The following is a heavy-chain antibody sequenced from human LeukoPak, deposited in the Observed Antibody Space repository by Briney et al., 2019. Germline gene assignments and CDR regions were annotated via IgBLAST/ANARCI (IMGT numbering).Heavy chain of an antibody. CDR3: ASPYSGYEAAFDY. CDR2: ISPYNGNT. D-gene: IGHD5-12*01. CDR1: GYSFSNYN. Sequence: ASVKVSCKASGYSFSNYNLNWVRQAPGQGLEWLGWISPYNGNTNYGQTFQGRVSMTSDTSTSTAYMVLRSLIFDDTGMYYCASPYSGYEAAFDYWGQGTLVTVSA. J-gene: IGHJ4*02. V-gene: IGHV1-18*01.